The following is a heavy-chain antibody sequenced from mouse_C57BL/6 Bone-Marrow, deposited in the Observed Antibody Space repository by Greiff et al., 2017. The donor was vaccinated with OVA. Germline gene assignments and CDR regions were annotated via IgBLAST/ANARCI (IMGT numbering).Heavy chain of an antibody. V-gene: IGHV5-9-1*02. Sequence: EVKVVESGEGLVKPGGSLKLSCAASGFTFSSYAMSWVRQTPEKRLAWVAYISSGGDYIYYADTVTGRFTISRDNARNTLYLQMSSLKSEDTAMYYCTREDGYPLMDYWGQGTSVTVSS. CDR1: GFTFSSYA. CDR3: TREDGYPLMDY. CDR2: ISSGGDYI. J-gene: IGHJ4*01. D-gene: IGHD2-3*01.